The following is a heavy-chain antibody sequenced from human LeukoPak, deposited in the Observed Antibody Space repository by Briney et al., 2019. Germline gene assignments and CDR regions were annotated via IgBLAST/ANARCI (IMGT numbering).Heavy chain of an antibody. D-gene: IGHD4-17*01. CDR1: GFTFSSYS. Sequence: GGSLRLSCAASGFTFSSYSMNWVRQAPGKGLEWVSGISWNSGSIGYADSVKGRFTISRDNAKNSLYLQMNSLRAEDTALYYCAKDATTVTTYLDYWGQGTLVTVSS. V-gene: IGHV3-9*01. CDR3: AKDATTVTTYLDY. CDR2: ISWNSGSI. J-gene: IGHJ4*02.